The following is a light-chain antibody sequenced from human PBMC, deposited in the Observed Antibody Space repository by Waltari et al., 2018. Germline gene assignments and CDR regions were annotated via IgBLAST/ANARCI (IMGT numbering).Light chain of an antibody. V-gene: IGKV2-28*01. J-gene: IGKJ1*01. CDR1: QSLLHSNGYNY. CDR2: LGS. Sequence: DIVMTQSPLSLPVTPGEPASISCRSSQSLLHSNGYNYLDWYLQKPGQSPQPLIYLGSNRASGVPGRFSGSGSGTDFTLKISRVEAEDVGVYYCMQALQTPWTFGQGTKVEIK. CDR3: MQALQTPWT.